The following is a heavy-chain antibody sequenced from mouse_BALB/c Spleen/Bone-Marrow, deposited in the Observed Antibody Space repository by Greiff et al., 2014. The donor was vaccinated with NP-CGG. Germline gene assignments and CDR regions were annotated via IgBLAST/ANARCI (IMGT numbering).Heavy chain of an antibody. V-gene: IGHV1-9*01. CDR2: ILPGSGST. CDR3: ASRYDAMDY. Sequence: VQLQQSGAELMKPGASVKISCKATGYTFSSYWIEWVKQRPGHGLEWIGEILPGSGSTDYNEKFKGKATFTADTSSNTAYIQLSSLTSEDSAVYYCASRYDAMDYRGQGTSVTVSS. CDR1: GYTFSSYW. J-gene: IGHJ4*01.